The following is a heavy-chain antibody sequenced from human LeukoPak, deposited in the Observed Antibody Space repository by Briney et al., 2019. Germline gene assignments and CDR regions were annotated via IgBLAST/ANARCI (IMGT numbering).Heavy chain of an antibody. CDR3: AKLRGVIAAAYYFDY. CDR1: GVTFSTYA. CDR2: IRNTGGTT. V-gene: IGHV3-23*01. J-gene: IGHJ4*02. Sequence: GGSLRLSCAASGVTFSTYAMNWVRQAPGKGLEWVSTIRNTGGTTYYADSVKGRFTISRDNSKNTLYLQMNSLRAEDTAIYYCAKLRGVIAAAYYFDYWGQGTLVTVSS. D-gene: IGHD3-10*01.